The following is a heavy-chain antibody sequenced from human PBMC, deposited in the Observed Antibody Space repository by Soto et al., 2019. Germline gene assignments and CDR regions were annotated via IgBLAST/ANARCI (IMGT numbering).Heavy chain of an antibody. D-gene: IGHD3-16*02. J-gene: IGHJ4*02. CDR1: KFTFKDYA. V-gene: IGHV3-9*01. Sequence: EVQLVESGGGSVQPGRSLRLSCVASKFTFKDYAMHWVRQAPGKGLEWVSGISWNSGTIAYADSVQGRFTISRDNAKNSLYLQMDSLRAEDTALYYCAREYIVTPERRPRDSWGQGTLVTVSS. CDR3: AREYIVTPERRPRDS. CDR2: ISWNSGTI.